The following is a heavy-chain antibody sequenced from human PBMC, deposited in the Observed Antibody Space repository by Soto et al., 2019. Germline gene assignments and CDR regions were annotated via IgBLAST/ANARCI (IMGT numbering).Heavy chain of an antibody. D-gene: IGHD6-19*01. V-gene: IGHV1-69*13. J-gene: IGHJ2*01. CDR3: ASSRLVRVWYFDL. CDR1: GGTFSSYA. CDR2: IIPIFGTA. Sequence: ASVKVSCKASGGTFSSYAISWVRQAPGQGLEWMGGIIPIFGTANYAQKYQGRVTITADESTSTAYMELSSLRSEDTAVYYCASSRLVRVWYFDLCGRGTLVTVSS.